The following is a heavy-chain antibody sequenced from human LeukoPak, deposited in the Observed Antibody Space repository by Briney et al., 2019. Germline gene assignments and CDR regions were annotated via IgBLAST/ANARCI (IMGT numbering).Heavy chain of an antibody. Sequence: PGGSLRLSCAASGFTFSSYWMSWVRQAPGKGLEWVAVISYNGSNKYYADSVKGRFTISRDNSKNTLYLQMNSLRAEDTAVYYCARSGGYEFYFDYWGQGTLVTVSS. CDR1: GFTFSSYW. D-gene: IGHD5-12*01. V-gene: IGHV3-30-3*01. CDR2: ISYNGSNK. CDR3: ARSGGYEFYFDY. J-gene: IGHJ4*02.